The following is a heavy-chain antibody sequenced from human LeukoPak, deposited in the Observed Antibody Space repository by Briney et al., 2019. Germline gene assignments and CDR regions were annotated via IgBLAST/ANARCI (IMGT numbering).Heavy chain of an antibody. V-gene: IGHV4-59*01. CDR1: GGSISSYY. Sequence: PSETMSLTCTVSGGSISSYYWSWIRQPPGKGLEWIGYIYYSGSTNYNPSLKSRVTISVDTSNNQSSLKLSSVTAADTAVNYCARRVDTARVSGWRDWFDPWGQGTLVTVSS. J-gene: IGHJ5*02. D-gene: IGHD5-18*01. CDR2: IYYSGST. CDR3: ARRVDTARVSGWRDWFDP.